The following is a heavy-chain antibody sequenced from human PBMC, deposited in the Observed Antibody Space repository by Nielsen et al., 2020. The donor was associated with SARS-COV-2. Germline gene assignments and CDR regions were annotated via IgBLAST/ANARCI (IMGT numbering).Heavy chain of an antibody. CDR3: ARGTDTRVVGSTFGYFDL. V-gene: IGHV1-46*01. J-gene: IGHJ4*02. Sequence: ASVKVSCKASGYTFTNYYIHWVRQAPGQGLEWMGIINPSDGSTRSAQKFEGRVTMTRDTSTSTVYMEVSSLRSEDTALFYCARGTDTRVVGSTFGYFDLWGQGTLVTVSS. CDR1: GYTFTNYY. D-gene: IGHD1-26*01. CDR2: INPSDGST.